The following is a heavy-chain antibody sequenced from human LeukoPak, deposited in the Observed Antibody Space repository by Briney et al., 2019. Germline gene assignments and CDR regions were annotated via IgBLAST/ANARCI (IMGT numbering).Heavy chain of an antibody. Sequence: ASVKVSFKVSGYTLTELSMHWVRQAPGKGLEWMGGFDSEDGETIYAQKFQGRVTMTEDTSTDTAYMELSSLRSEDTAVYYCATAPHSVVTQGDDGYFQHWGQGTLVTVSS. CDR1: GYTLTELS. V-gene: IGHV1-24*01. CDR2: FDSEDGET. CDR3: ATAPHSVVTQGDDGYFQH. J-gene: IGHJ1*01. D-gene: IGHD4-23*01.